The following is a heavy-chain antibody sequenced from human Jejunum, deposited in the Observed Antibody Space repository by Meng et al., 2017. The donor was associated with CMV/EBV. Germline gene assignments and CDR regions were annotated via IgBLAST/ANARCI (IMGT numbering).Heavy chain of an antibody. D-gene: IGHD5-12*01. CDR3: ATADEYAIKY. CDR1: GGSFSAYT. J-gene: IGHJ4*02. CDR2: IDHLRRT. Sequence: QGQLTGGGEGLLKPSETLSLTCTLSGGSFSAYTWSWIRQAPGKGLEWIAEIDHLRRTNFNPSLKSRVSISRDTSRDQFSLRLNSVTAADTAVYYCATADEYAIKYWGQGTLVTVSS. V-gene: IGHV4-34*01.